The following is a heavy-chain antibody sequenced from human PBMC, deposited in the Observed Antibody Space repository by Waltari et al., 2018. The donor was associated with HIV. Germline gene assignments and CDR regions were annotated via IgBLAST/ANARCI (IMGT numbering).Heavy chain of an antibody. V-gene: IGHV1-2*02. D-gene: IGHD6-19*01. CDR1: GYTFHASS. CDR3: ARDPLHGVAVADIDY. Sequence: QLQLVQSGAEGPKPGASAQGSCKAYGYTFHASSIHWVRQAPGQGLEWMGWINPRSGGTQYAQKFQGRVTMTRDTSISTAFMELSRLRSDDTAVYYCARDPLHGVAVADIDYWGQGTLVTVSS. J-gene: IGHJ4*01. CDR2: INPRSGGT.